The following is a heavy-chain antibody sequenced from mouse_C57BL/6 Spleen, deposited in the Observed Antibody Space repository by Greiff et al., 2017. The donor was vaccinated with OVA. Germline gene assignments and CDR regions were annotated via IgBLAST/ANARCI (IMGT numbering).Heavy chain of an antibody. V-gene: IGHV1-4*01. CDR1: GYTFTSYT. CDR3: AREMSNPLYAMDY. CDR2: INPSSGYT. Sequence: VQLQQSGAELARPGASVKMSCKASGYTFTSYTMHWVKQRPGQGLEWIGYINPSSGYTKYNQKFKDKATLTADKSSSTAYMQQSSLTSEDSTVYYGAREMSNPLYAMDYWGQGTLVTVSS. D-gene: IGHD2-5*01. J-gene: IGHJ4*01.